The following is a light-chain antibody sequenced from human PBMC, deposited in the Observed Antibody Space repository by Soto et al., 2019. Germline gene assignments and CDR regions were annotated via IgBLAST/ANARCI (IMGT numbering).Light chain of an antibody. CDR2: GAS. J-gene: IGKJ1*01. Sequence: EIVMTQSPATLSVSPGDRVTLSCRASQSVDINLAWYQQRAGQAPRLLVYGASTRATGIPARFSGSGSGTEFTLTISSLQSEDVAVYYCQYYNHWWTFGQGTKVDI. V-gene: IGKV3-15*01. CDR3: QYYNHWWT. CDR1: QSVDIN.